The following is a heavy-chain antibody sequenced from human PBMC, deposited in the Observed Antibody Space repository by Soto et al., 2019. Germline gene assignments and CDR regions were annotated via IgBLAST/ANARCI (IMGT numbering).Heavy chain of an antibody. CDR1: GGSFSSYY. CDR3: ARNLQTTGDSSSWSRGRLSP. CDR2: INHSGST. Sequence: XATLSLTCAVYGGSFSSYYWSWIRPPPGKGLEWVGEINHSGSTNYNPSLKSRVTISVDTSKNQFSLKLSSVTAADTAVYYCARNLQTTGDSSSWSRGRLSPWGKGTLVTVSS. V-gene: IGHV4-34*01. J-gene: IGHJ5*02. D-gene: IGHD6-13*01.